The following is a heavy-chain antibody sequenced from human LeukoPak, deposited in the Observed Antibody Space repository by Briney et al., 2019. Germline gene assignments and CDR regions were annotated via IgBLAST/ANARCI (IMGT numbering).Heavy chain of an antibody. D-gene: IGHD3-3*01. CDR1: GFTFSSYS. CDR2: ISSSSSYI. V-gene: IGHV3-21*01. Sequence: MAGGSLGLSCAASGFTFSSYSMNWVRQAPGKGLEWVSSISSSSSYIYYADSVKGRFTISRDNAKNSLYLQMNSLRAEDTAVYYCARGGTREDVRFLEWYSPTSYYFDYWGQGTLVTVSS. J-gene: IGHJ4*02. CDR3: ARGGTREDVRFLEWYSPTSYYFDY.